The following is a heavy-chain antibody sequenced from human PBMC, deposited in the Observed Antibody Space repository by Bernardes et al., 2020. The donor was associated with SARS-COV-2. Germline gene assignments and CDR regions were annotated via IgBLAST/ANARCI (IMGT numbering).Heavy chain of an antibody. J-gene: IGHJ4*02. Sequence: GGSLRLSCAASGFTFSSYGMHWVRQAPGKGLEWVAVISYDGSNKYYADSVKGRFTISRDNSKNTLYLQMNSLRAEDTAVYYCATPRRYYDSSGTFDYWGQGTLVTVSS. V-gene: IGHV3-30*03. D-gene: IGHD3-22*01. CDR1: GFTFSSYG. CDR3: ATPRRYYDSSGTFDY. CDR2: ISYDGSNK.